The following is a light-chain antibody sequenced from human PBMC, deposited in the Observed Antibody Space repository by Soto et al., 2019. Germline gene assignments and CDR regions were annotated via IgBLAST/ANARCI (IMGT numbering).Light chain of an antibody. J-gene: IGLJ2*01. CDR1: SSDVGGYDY. V-gene: IGLV2-8*01. Sequence: QSALTQPPSASGSPGQSVTISCTGTSSDVGGYDYVSWYQQQSGKAPKLIIYEVTKRPSGVPDRFSGSKSGNTASLTVSVLQAEDEADYYCRSYAGINNVIFGAGTKLTVL. CDR3: RSYAGINNVI. CDR2: EVT.